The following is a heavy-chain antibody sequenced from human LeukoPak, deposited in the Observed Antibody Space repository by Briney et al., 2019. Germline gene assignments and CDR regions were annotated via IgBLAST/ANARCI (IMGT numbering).Heavy chain of an antibody. D-gene: IGHD3-10*01. CDR2: INPSGGST. CDR3: ARDRVRLLWFGELLHYGMDV. Sequence: GASVKVSCKGSGYTFTSYYMHWVRQAPGQGLEWMGIINPSGGSTSYAQKFQGRVTMTRDTSTSTVYMELSSLRSEDTDVYYCARDRVRLLWFGELLHYGMDVWGQGTTVTVSS. V-gene: IGHV1-46*01. J-gene: IGHJ6*02. CDR1: GYTFTSYY.